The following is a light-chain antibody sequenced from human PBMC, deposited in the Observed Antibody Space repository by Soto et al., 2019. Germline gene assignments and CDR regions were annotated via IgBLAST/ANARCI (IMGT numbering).Light chain of an antibody. CDR3: QQYANSPIT. CDR2: GAS. CDR1: QFVSSRS. Sequence: PGESATLLCRASQFVSSRSLAWYQQKLGQAPRLLIYGASNRATGIPGRFSASGSGTDFTLTITPLEPEDFAVYFCQQYANSPITFGQGTRLDIK. J-gene: IGKJ5*01. V-gene: IGKV3-20*01.